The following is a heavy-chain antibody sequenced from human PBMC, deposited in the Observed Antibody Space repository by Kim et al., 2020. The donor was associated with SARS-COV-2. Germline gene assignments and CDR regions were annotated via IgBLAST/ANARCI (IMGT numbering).Heavy chain of an antibody. CDR2: IDPSDSYT. J-gene: IGHJ6*02. V-gene: IGHV5-10-1*01. Sequence: GESLKISCKGSGYSFTSYWISWVRQMPGKGLEWMGRIDPSDSYTNYSPSFQGHVTISADKSISTAYLQWSSLKASDTAMYYCARPSRGGLPAATYYYYGMDVWGQGTTVTVSS. CDR3: ARPSRGGLPAATYYYYGMDV. D-gene: IGHD2-2*01. CDR1: GYSFTSYW.